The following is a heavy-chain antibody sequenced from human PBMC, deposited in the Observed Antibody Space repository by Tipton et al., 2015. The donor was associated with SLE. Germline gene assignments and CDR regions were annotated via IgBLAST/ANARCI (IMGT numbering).Heavy chain of an antibody. CDR3: ATSPLTL. Sequence: LRLSCTVSGDSITSDYWTWIRQPPGKGLEWIGSISYTGSTYYNPSLKSRVTISVDMSKNQFSLKLTSVTAADTAVYYCATSPLTLWGQGTLVTVSS. CDR1: GDSITSDY. J-gene: IGHJ4*02. V-gene: IGHV4-59*12. D-gene: IGHD2-2*01. CDR2: ISYTGST.